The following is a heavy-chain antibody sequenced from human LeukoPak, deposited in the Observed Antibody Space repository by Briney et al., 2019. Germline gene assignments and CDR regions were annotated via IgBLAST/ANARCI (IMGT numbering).Heavy chain of an antibody. CDR3: AKDRLHDPNWFDP. J-gene: IGHJ5*02. CDR1: GFTFSSYG. V-gene: IGHV3-30*02. Sequence: GGSLRLSCAASGFTFSSYGMHWVRQAPGKGLEWVAFIRYDGSNKYYADSVKGRFTISRDNSKNTLYLQMNSLRAEDTAVYYCAKDRLHDPNWFDPWGQGTLVTVSS. CDR2: IRYDGSNK.